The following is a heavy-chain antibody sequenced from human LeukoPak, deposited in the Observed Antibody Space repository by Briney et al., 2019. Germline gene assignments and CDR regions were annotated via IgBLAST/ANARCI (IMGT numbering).Heavy chain of an antibody. CDR3: ARLASVAGSDY. Sequence: GGSLRLSCAASGFTLSSYAMHWVRQAPGKGLEWVAVISYDGSNKYYADSVKGRFTISRDNSKNTLYLQMNSLRAEDTAVYYCARLASVAGSDYWGQGTLVTVSS. J-gene: IGHJ4*02. CDR2: ISYDGSNK. V-gene: IGHV3-30*04. D-gene: IGHD6-19*01. CDR1: GFTLSSYA.